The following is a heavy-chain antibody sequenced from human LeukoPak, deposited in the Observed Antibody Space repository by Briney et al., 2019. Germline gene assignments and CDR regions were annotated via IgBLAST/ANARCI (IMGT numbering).Heavy chain of an antibody. V-gene: IGHV3-21*01. J-gene: IGHJ6*04. Sequence: GGSLRLSCAASGFTFSSYSMNWVRQAPGKGLEWVSSISSSSSYIYYADSVKGRFTISRDNAKNSLYLQMNSPRAEDTAVYYCARGEDIVVVPAAYYYGMDVWGKGTTVTVSS. CDR3: ARGEDIVVVPAAYYYGMDV. D-gene: IGHD2-2*01. CDR2: ISSSSSYI. CDR1: GFTFSSYS.